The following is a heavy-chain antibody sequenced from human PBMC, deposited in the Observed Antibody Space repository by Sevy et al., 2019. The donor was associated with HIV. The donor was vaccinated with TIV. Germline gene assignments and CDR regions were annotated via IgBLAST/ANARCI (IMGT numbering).Heavy chain of an antibody. CDR1: GYTFTNYW. Sequence: GESLKISCKGSGYTFTNYWIGWVRQMPGKGLEWMGIIYPGDSDTRYSPSIQGQVTISADKSISTAYLQWSSLKASDTAIYYCVRHPGVATLYFDYWGQGILVTVSS. CDR3: VRHPGVATLYFDY. V-gene: IGHV5-51*01. J-gene: IGHJ4*02. D-gene: IGHD5-12*01. CDR2: IYPGDSDT.